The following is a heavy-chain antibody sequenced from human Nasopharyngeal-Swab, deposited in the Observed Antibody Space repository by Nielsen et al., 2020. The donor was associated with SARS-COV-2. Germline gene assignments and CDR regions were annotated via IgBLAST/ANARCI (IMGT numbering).Heavy chain of an antibody. V-gene: IGHV1-2*06. D-gene: IGHD6-19*01. CDR2: INPNSGGT. J-gene: IGHJ6*03. Sequence: WVRQAPGQGLEWMGRINPNSGGTNYAQKVQGRVTMTRDTSISTAYMELSSLRSEDTAVYYCARVKVRRSGWFLVDYYYMDVWGKGTTVTVSS. CDR3: ARVKVRRSGWFLVDYYYMDV.